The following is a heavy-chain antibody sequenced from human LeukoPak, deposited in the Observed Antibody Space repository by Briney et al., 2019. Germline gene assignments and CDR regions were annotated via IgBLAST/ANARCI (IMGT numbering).Heavy chain of an antibody. CDR1: GFTFTTYA. V-gene: IGHV3-30*02. D-gene: IGHD3-16*01. CDR2: IQNDGSTK. CDR3: ARGVNYAFDY. Sequence: EGSLRLSCAASGFTFTTYAMDWVRQAPGKGLEWVAFIQNDGSTKFYADSVKGRFTISRDDSKKTFYLQMDSLRPDDTAVYYCARGVNYAFDYWGQGTLVTVSS. J-gene: IGHJ4*02.